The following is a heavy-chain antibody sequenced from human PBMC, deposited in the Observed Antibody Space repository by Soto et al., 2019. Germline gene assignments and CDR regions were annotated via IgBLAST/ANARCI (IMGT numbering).Heavy chain of an antibody. D-gene: IGHD2-2*01. Sequence: QVQLQQWGAGLLKPSETLSLTCAVSGGSFSGYYWTWIRQTPGKGLEWIGEIHHSGRTNYKPSLESRVTISADTSKKQFSLNLTSVTAADTAVYYCARGECSSNYCFTRWALDIWGQGTVVTVSS. CDR1: GGSFSGYY. CDR2: IHHSGRT. V-gene: IGHV4-34*01. CDR3: ARGECSSNYCFTRWALDI. J-gene: IGHJ3*02.